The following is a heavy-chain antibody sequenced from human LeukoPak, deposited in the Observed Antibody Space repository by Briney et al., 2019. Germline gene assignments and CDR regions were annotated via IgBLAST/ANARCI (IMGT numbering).Heavy chain of an antibody. Sequence: ASVKVSCKASGYTFTSYAMHWVRQAPGQRLEWMGWINAGNGNTKYSQKFQGRVTITRDTSASTAYMELSSLRSEDTAVYYCARNGDYSNYYYMDVWGKGTTVTVSS. J-gene: IGHJ6*03. CDR2: INAGNGNT. CDR3: ARNGDYSNYYYMDV. V-gene: IGHV1-3*01. D-gene: IGHD4-17*01. CDR1: GYTFTSYA.